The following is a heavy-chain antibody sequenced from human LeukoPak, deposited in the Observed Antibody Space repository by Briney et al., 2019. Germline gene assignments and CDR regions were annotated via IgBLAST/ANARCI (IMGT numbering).Heavy chain of an antibody. CDR3: AKNSDFDSSGLSP. CDR2: ISSDGSNK. D-gene: IGHD3-22*01. V-gene: IGHV3-30*18. J-gene: IGHJ5*02. CDR1: GFTFSDYD. Sequence: GGFLRLSCAASGFTFSDYDMHWVRQAPGKGLEWVAVISSDGSNKYYADSVKGRFTISRDTSKNTLYLQMNSLRPDDTAVYYCAKNSDFDSSGLSPWGQGTMVTVSS.